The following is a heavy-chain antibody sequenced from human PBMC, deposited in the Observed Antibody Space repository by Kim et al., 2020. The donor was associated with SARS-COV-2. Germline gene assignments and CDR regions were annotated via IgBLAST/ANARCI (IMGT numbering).Heavy chain of an antibody. CDR3: AREPRFTGSYYAFDY. CDR2: ISSSSSTI. Sequence: GGSLRLSCAASGFTFSSYSMNWVRQAPGKGLEWVSYISSSSSTIYYADSVKGRFTISRDNAKNSLYLQMNSLRDEDTAVYYCAREPRFTGSYYAFDYWGQGTLVTVSS. D-gene: IGHD1-26*01. J-gene: IGHJ4*02. CDR1: GFTFSSYS. V-gene: IGHV3-48*02.